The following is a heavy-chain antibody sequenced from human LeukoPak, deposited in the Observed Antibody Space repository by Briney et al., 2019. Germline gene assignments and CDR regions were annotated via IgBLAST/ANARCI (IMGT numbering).Heavy chain of an antibody. V-gene: IGHV4-38-2*02. CDR3: ARSSGYMSY. D-gene: IGHD3-22*01. CDR1: HYSISSNYY. J-gene: IGHJ4*02. Sequence: SETLSLTCTVSHYSISSNYYWGWIRQPPGRGLEWIGSIYHSGSTYYNPSLKSRVTISVDTSKNQFSLKLSSVTAADTAVYYCARSSGYMSYWGQGSLVTVSS. CDR2: IYHSGST.